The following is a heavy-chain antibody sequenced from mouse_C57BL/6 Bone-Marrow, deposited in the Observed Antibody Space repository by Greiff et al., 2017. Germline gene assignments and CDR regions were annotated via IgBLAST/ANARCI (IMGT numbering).Heavy chain of an antibody. D-gene: IGHD4-1*01. CDR1: GYSFTGYY. CDR3: ARSDGTPYFDY. CDR2: INPSTGGT. J-gene: IGHJ2*01. Sequence: EVQLVESGPELVKPGASVKISCKASGYSFTGYYMNWVKQSPEKSLEWIGEINPSTGGTTYNQKFKAKATLTVDKSSSTAYMQLKSLTSEDSAVYYCARSDGTPYFDYWGQGTTLTVSS. V-gene: IGHV1-42*01.